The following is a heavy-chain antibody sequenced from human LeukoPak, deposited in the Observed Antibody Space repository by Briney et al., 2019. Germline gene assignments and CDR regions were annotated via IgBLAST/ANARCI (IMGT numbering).Heavy chain of an antibody. V-gene: IGHV3-21*01. J-gene: IGHJ4*02. Sequence: GGSLRLSCAASGFSFSSYSMNWVRQAPGKGLELVSSISSSSSYIYYADSVKGRFTISRDNAKNSLYLQMNSLRAEDTAVYYCARAPYYYDSSGRLGFDYWGQGTLVTVSS. CDR3: ARAPYYYDSSGRLGFDY. D-gene: IGHD3-22*01. CDR1: GFSFSSYS. CDR2: ISSSSSYI.